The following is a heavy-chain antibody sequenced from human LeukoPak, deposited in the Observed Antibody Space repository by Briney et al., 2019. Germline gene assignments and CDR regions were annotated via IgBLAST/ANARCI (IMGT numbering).Heavy chain of an antibody. J-gene: IGHJ4*02. CDR1: GYTFTIYG. CDR2: ISAYNGNT. D-gene: IGHD2-2*01. CDR3: ARGTAAATDY. V-gene: IGHV1-18*04. Sequence: ASVRVSSKASGYTFTIYGISWVRQAPGQGLEWMGWISAYNGNTNYAQKLQGRVTITTDTSTSTAYMELRSLRSDDTAVYYCARGTAAATDYWGQGTLVTVSS.